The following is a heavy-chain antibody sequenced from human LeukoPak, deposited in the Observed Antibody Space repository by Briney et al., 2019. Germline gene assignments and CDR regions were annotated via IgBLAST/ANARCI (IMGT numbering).Heavy chain of an antibody. CDR3: VRVEDRDRYGDSNFDY. J-gene: IGHJ4*02. D-gene: IGHD3-9*01. CDR2: INPNTGGT. CDR1: GYTFTAYF. Sequence: ASVKVSCKASGYTFTAYFLHWLRQAPGQGFEWMGRINPNTGGTNSAQKFQGRVTMTRDASISTAYLELSSLRSDDTAVYYCVRVEDRDRYGDSNFDYWGQGTLVTVSS. V-gene: IGHV1-2*06.